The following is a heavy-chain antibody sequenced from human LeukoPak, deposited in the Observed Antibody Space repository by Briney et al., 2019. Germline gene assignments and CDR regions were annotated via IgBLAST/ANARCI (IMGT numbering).Heavy chain of an antibody. CDR1: GGSISSGDYY. D-gene: IGHD6-13*01. J-gene: IGHJ4*02. CDR2: IYYSGST. CDR3: ARDRSSSSWDRFDY. V-gene: IGHV4-30-4*01. Sequence: SETLSLTCTVSGGSISSGDYYWSWIRQPPGKGLERIGYIYYSGSTYYNPSLKSRVTISVDTSKNQFSLKLSSVTAADTAVYYCARDRSSSSWDRFDYWGQGTLVTVSS.